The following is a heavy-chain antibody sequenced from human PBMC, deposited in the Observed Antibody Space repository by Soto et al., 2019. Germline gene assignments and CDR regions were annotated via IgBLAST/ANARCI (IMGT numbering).Heavy chain of an antibody. D-gene: IGHD3-10*01. CDR1: GGSISSYY. Sequence: SETLSLTCTVSGGSISSYYWSWIRQPPGKGLEWIGYIYYSGSTNYNPSLKSRVTISVDTSKNQFSLKLSSVTAADTAVYYCARVRSITRVGEIYYVDVWGKGTTVTVSS. J-gene: IGHJ6*03. CDR2: IYYSGST. CDR3: ARVRSITRVGEIYYVDV. V-gene: IGHV4-59*01.